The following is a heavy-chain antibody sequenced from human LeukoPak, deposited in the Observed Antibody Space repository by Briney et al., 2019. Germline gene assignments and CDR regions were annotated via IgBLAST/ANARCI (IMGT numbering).Heavy chain of an antibody. V-gene: IGHV4-4*07. Sequence: PSETLSLTCTVSGGSISSYYWSWIRQPAGTGLEWIGRIYTSGSTNYNPSLKSRVTMSVDTSKNQISLKVNSVTAADAAVYYCARESYSSSYPFDFWGRGTLVTVS. CDR1: GGSISSYY. J-gene: IGHJ4*02. D-gene: IGHD6-6*01. CDR2: IYTSGST. CDR3: ARESYSSSYPFDF.